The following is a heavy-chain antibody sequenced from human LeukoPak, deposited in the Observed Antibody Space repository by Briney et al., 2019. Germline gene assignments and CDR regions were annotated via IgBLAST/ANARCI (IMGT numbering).Heavy chain of an antibody. D-gene: IGHD4-17*01. V-gene: IGHV3-23*01. J-gene: IGHJ4*02. CDR1: GFTSNTYA. Sequence: GGSLRLSCAVSGFTSNTYAMNWVRQAPGKGLEWVSGIGVRGGSTYYADSVKGRFTISRDNSKNTPYLQINSLRAEDTAVYYCARESNGHYVFDYWGQGTLVTVSS. CDR2: IGVRGGST. CDR3: ARESNGHYVFDY.